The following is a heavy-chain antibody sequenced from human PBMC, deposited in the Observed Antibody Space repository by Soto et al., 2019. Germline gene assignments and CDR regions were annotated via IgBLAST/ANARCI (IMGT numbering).Heavy chain of an antibody. D-gene: IGHD3-10*01. CDR1: GGSFSGYY. V-gene: IGHV4-34*01. CDR3: ARGGKLWRSIWYFDY. CDR2: INHSGST. Sequence: SETLSLTCAVYGGSFSGYYWSWIRQPPGKGLEWIGEINHSGSTNYNPSLKGRVTISVDTSKNQFSLKLSSVTAADTAVYYCARGGKLWRSIWYFDYWGQGTLVTVSS. J-gene: IGHJ4*02.